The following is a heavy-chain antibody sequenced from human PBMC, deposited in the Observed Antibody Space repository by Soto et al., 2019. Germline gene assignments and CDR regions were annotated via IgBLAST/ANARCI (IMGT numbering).Heavy chain of an antibody. CDR3: ARGPDRDTRNFAS. CDR2: IYHSGPT. Sequence: ASETLCLTCTVSGGSIVSVGYYWSWIRQHPEKGLEWMGYIYHSGPTTYNPSLKSRITMSVDTSKYQFSLNPTSVTAADTAVYYCARGPDRDTRNFASWGQGIHVTVSS. J-gene: IGHJ4*02. V-gene: IGHV4-31*03. CDR1: GGSIVSVGYY.